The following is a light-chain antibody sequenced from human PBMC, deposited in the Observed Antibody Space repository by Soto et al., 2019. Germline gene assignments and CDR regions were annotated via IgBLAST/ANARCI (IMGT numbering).Light chain of an antibody. CDR3: SSYAGNNNKMV. Sequence: QSVLTQYPSASGSPGQSVPISCTGTSSDVGGYNYVSWYQQHPGKAPKLMIFEVSKRPSGVPDRFSGSKSGNTASLTVSGLQAEDEADYYCSSYAGNNNKMVFGGGTQLTVL. J-gene: IGLJ2*01. CDR1: SSDVGGYNY. V-gene: IGLV2-8*01. CDR2: EVS.